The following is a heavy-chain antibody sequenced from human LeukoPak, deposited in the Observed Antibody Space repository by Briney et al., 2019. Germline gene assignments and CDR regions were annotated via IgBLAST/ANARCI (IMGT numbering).Heavy chain of an antibody. CDR2: ISAYNGNT. CDR1: GYTFTSYG. D-gene: IGHD5-24*01. J-gene: IGHJ4*02. V-gene: IGHV1-18*01. Sequence: ASVKVSCKASGYTFTSYGISWVRQAPGQGLEWMGWISAYNGNTNYAQKLQGRVAMTTDTSTSTAYMELRSLRSDDTAVYYCARTRRGEMATIFVYWGQGTLVTVSS. CDR3: ARTRRGEMATIFVY.